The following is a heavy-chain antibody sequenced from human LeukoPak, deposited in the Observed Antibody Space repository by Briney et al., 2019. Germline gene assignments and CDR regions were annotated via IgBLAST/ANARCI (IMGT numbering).Heavy chain of an antibody. CDR1: GYTLTELS. J-gene: IGHJ5*02. CDR2: FDPEDGET. Sequence: ASVKVSCKVSGYTLTELSMHWVRQAPGKGLEWMGGFDPEDGETIYAQKFQGRATMTEDTSTDTAYMELSSLRSEDTAVYYCATATHFFGVVIHNWFDPWGQGTLVTVSS. D-gene: IGHD3-3*01. V-gene: IGHV1-24*01. CDR3: ATATHFFGVVIHNWFDP.